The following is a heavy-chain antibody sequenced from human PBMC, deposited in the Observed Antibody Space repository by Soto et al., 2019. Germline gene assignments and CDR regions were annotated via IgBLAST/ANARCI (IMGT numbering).Heavy chain of an antibody. Sequence: PSETLSLTCTVSGGSISNYYWSWIRQPPGKGLEWIGYIYYSGSTNYNPSLKSRVTISVDTSKNQFSLKLSSVTAADTAVYYCARVQNYYDSSGYYGPLFDYWGQGTLVTVSS. CDR1: GGSISNYY. J-gene: IGHJ4*02. V-gene: IGHV4-59*01. D-gene: IGHD3-22*01. CDR2: IYYSGST. CDR3: ARVQNYYDSSGYYGPLFDY.